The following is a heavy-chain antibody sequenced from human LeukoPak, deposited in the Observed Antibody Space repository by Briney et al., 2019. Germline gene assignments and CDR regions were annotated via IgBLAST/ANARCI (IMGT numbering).Heavy chain of an antibody. CDR1: GDSISSSHYY. D-gene: IGHD4-11*01. V-gene: IGHV4-39*02. CDR3: VRDYSNFVQGD. CDR2: IYSGGET. Sequence: SETLSPTCTVSGDSISSSHYYWGWIRQSPGKGLEWIGSIYSGGETHYNPSLNSRVTIFLDTSKNRFSLNLISVTATDTAVYYCVRDYSNFVQGDWGQGTLVTVSS. J-gene: IGHJ4*02.